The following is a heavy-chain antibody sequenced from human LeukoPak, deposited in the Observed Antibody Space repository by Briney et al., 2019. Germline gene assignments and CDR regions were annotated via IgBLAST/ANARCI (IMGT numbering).Heavy chain of an antibody. D-gene: IGHD5-12*01. J-gene: IGHJ4*02. CDR1: GGSISSYY. CDR3: ARRGGYSGYGNFDY. V-gene: IGHV4-59*01. CDR2: IYNNGST. Sequence: SETLSLTCTVSGGSISSYYWSWIRQPRGKGLEWIGYIYNNGSTNYNPSLKSRVTISVDTSKNQFSLKLSSVTAADTAVYYCARRGGYSGYGNFDYWGQGTLVTVSS.